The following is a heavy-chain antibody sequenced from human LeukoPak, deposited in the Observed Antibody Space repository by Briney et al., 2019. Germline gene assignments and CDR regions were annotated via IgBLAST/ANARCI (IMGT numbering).Heavy chain of an antibody. V-gene: IGHV3-23*01. D-gene: IGHD3-3*01. CDR1: GFSFSNYA. CDR3: ARDANYDLWSGYFANFYGMDV. J-gene: IGHJ6*02. CDR2: ISGSGGST. Sequence: PGGSLRLSCVPSGFSFSNYAMSWVRQAPGKGLEWVSSISGSGGSTHYVDSVKGRFTISRDKTKNTLYLQMNSLRAEDTAVYYCARDANYDLWSGYFANFYGMDVWGQGTTVTVSS.